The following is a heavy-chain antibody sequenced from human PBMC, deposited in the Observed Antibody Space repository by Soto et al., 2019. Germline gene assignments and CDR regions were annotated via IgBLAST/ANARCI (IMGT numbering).Heavy chain of an antibody. D-gene: IGHD6-19*01. Sequence: ASVKVSCKASGYTFTSYAMHWVRQAPGQRLEWMGWINAGNGNTKYSQKFQGRVTITRDTSASTAYMELSSLRSEDTAVYYCARDLLEIAVADPPYGCCGGFDYWGQGTLVTVSS. J-gene: IGHJ4*02. CDR2: INAGNGNT. V-gene: IGHV1-3*01. CDR1: GYTFTSYA. CDR3: ARDLLEIAVADPPYGCCGGFDY.